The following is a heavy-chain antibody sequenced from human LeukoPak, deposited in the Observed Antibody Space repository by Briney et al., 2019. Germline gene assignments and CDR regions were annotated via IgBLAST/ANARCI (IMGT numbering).Heavy chain of an antibody. CDR2: ISAYNGNT. CDR1: GGTFSSYA. J-gene: IGHJ4*02. CDR3: ARWTSYGWGFDY. V-gene: IGHV1-18*01. D-gene: IGHD5-18*01. Sequence: ASVKVSCKASGGTFSSYAISWVRQAPGQGLEWMGWISAYNGNTNYAQKLQGRVTMTTDTSTSTAYMELRSLRSDDTAVYYCARWTSYGWGFDYWGQGTLVTVSS.